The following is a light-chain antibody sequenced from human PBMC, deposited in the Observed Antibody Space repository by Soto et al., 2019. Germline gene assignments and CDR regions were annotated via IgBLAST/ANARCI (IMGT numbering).Light chain of an antibody. CDR3: QQYGSSPPMFT. J-gene: IGKJ2*01. Sequence: EGVLTQSPGTLSLSPGERATLSCRAGQSVDRSSLAWYQQRPGQAPRLLIYGASSRATGIPDRFSGSGSGTDFTLTISRLEPEDFAVYFCQQYGSSPPMFTFGQGTKLEIK. V-gene: IGKV3-20*01. CDR1: QSVDRSS. CDR2: GAS.